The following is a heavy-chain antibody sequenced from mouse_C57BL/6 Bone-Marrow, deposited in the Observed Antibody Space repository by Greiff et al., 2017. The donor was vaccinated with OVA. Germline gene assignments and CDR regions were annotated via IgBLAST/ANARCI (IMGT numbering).Heavy chain of an antibody. J-gene: IGHJ2*01. D-gene: IGHD1-1*01. CDR3: ARITTVPY. Sequence: QVQLQQPGAELVKPGASVKLSCKASGYTFTSYWMQWVKQRPGQGLEWIGEIDPSDSYTNYNQKFKVKATLTVDTSSSTAYMQLSSLTSEDAAVYYCARITTVPYWGQGTTLTVSS. CDR2: IDPSDSYT. CDR1: GYTFTSYW. V-gene: IGHV1-50*01.